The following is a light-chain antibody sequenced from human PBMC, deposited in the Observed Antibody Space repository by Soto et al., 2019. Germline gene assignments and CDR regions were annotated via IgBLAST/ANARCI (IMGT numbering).Light chain of an antibody. V-gene: IGKV4-1*01. J-gene: IGKJ4*01. CDR2: WAS. CDR1: QSVLYSSNNKNY. CDR3: QQYYSTPLT. Sequence: DIVMTQSPDSLAVSLGERATINCKSSQSVLYSSNNKNYLAWYQQKPGQPPKLLIYWASTRESGVPDRFNGSGPGTDFTLTISSLQAEDVAVYYCQQYYSTPLTFGGGTKVEIK.